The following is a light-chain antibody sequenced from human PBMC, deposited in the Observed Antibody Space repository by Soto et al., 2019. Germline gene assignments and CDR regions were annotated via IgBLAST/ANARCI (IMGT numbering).Light chain of an antibody. CDR3: QHYNSYSEA. J-gene: IGKJ1*01. CDR1: QTISSW. CDR2: KAS. V-gene: IGKV1-5*03. Sequence: IQITQSPSTLSASVGDRVTMTCRASQTISSWLAWYQQKPGKAPKLLIYKASTLKSGVPSRFSGSGSGTEFTLTISSLQPDDFATYYCQHYNSYSEAFGQGTKVDIK.